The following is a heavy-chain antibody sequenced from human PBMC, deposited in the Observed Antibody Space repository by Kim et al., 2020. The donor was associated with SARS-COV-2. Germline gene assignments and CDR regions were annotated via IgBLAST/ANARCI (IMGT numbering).Heavy chain of an antibody. CDR2: IIPILGAP. CDR3: AREGIVATFDY. Sequence: SVKVSCKSSGGSFSSYAISWVRQAPGQGLEWMGGIIPILGAPNYAQRFQGRVTITADESTSTAYMELSNLRFEDTAVYYCAREGIVATFDYWGQGTLVTVSS. J-gene: IGHJ4*02. CDR1: GGSFSSYA. D-gene: IGHD5-12*01. V-gene: IGHV1-69*13.